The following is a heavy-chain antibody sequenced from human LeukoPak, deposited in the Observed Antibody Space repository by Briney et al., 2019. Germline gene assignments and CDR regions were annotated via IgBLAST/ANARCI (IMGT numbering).Heavy chain of an antibody. D-gene: IGHD6-19*01. V-gene: IGHV3-23*01. CDR3: AKSMTLQWRGFFDL. CDR2: ISDSGANT. CDR1: GFTFSTYA. J-gene: IGHJ2*01. Sequence: PGGYLRLSCAASGFTFSTYAMSWVRQAPGKGLEWVSTISDSGANTYYADSVRGRFTISRDNSKNTLYLQKNSLRADDTAIYYCAKSMTLQWRGFFDLWGRGTHVTVSS.